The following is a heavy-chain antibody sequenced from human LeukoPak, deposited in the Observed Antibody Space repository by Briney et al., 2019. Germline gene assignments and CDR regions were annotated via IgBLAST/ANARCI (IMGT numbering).Heavy chain of an antibody. J-gene: IGHJ2*01. V-gene: IGHV4-59*01. CDR1: GGSISSYY. Sequence: SKTLSLTXTVSGGSISSYYWSWIRQPPGKGLEWIGYIYYSGSTNYNPSLKSRVTISVDTSKNQFSLKLSSVTAADTAVYYCARAVYYYDSSGYPYWYFDLWGPGTLVTVSS. CDR2: IYYSGST. CDR3: ARAVYYYDSSGYPYWYFDL. D-gene: IGHD3-22*01.